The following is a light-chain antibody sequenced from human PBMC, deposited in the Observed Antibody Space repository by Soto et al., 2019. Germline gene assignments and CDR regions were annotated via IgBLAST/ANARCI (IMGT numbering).Light chain of an antibody. J-gene: IGLJ3*02. CDR2: DVS. CDR1: RGDVGGSKY. Sequence: QSALTQPASVSGSPGQSITISCTGTRGDVGGSKYVSWYQQHPGKAPKLLIYDVSNRPSRVSNRFSGSKSGNTASLTISGLQADDEADYYCSSYTNTDALAFGGGTKLTVL. V-gene: IGLV2-14*03. CDR3: SSYTNTDALA.